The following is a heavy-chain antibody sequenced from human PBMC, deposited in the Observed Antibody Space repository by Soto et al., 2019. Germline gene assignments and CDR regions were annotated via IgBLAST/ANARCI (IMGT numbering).Heavy chain of an antibody. D-gene: IGHD6-19*01. Sequence: SQTLSLTCATSGDSVSSNSAAWNWIRQSPSRGLEWLGRTYYRSKWYNDYAVSVKSRITIIPDTSKNQFSLQLNSVTPEDTAVYFCARAKGIAVDWFDPWGQGTLVTVSS. CDR3: ARAKGIAVDWFDP. CDR2: TYYRSKWYN. V-gene: IGHV6-1*01. CDR1: GDSVSSNSAA. J-gene: IGHJ5*02.